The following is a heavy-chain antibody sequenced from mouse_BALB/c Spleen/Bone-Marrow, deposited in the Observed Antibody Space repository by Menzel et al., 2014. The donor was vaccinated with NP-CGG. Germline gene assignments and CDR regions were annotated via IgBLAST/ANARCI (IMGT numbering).Heavy chain of an antibody. CDR1: GFTFSSFG. V-gene: IGHV5-17*02. CDR3: VRSGSSSGYFDY. J-gene: IGHJ2*01. D-gene: IGHD1-1*01. Sequence: EVKLMESGGGLVQPGGSRKLSCAASGFTFSSFGMHWVRQAPEKGLEWVAYISSGSSTIYYGDTVMGRFTISRDNPKNTLFLQMTSLRSEDTATYYCVRSGSSSGYFDYWGQGTTLTVSS. CDR2: ISSGSSTI.